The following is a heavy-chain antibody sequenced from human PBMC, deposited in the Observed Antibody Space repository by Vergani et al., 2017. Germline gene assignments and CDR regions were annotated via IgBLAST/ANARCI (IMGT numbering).Heavy chain of an antibody. Sequence: QVQLQESGPGLVKPSETLSLTCTVSGAAIKDFYWSWFRQPPGKGLEWIGYVYYTGSTTYNPSLKSRVTISVDTSRNQFSLLSSVTAADTAVYYCARGARRCTSTSCYRVWYFDLWGRGVLVTVSS. CDR3: ARGARRCTSTSCYRVWYFDL. CDR2: VYYTGST. J-gene: IGHJ2*01. CDR1: GAAIKDFY. D-gene: IGHD2-2*02. V-gene: IGHV4-59*12.